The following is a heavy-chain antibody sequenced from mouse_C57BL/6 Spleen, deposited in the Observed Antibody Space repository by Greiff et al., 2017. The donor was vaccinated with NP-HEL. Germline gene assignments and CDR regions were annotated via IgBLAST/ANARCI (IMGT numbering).Heavy chain of an antibody. CDR3: ARGVTTVVAHYFDY. Sequence: QVQLQQPGAELVMPGASVKLSCKASGYTFTSYWMHWVKQRPGQGLEWIGEIDPSDSYTNYNQKFKGKSTLTVDKSSSTAYMQLSSLTSEDSAVYYCARGVTTVVAHYFDYWGQGTTLTVSS. CDR1: GYTFTSYW. J-gene: IGHJ2*01. V-gene: IGHV1-69*01. CDR2: IDPSDSYT. D-gene: IGHD1-1*01.